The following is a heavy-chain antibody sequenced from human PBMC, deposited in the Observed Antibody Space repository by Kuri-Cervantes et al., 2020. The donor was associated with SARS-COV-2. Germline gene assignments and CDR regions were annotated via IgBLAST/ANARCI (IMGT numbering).Heavy chain of an antibody. Sequence: ASVKVSCKASGYTFTGYYMHWVRQAPRQGLEWMGWINPNSGGTNYAQKFQGWVTVTRDTSISTAYMEPGSLRSDDTAVYYCARLYRVIAARPFAAQEDHYYYYGMDVWGQGTTVTVSS. CDR3: ARLYRVIAARPFAAQEDHYYYYGMDV. V-gene: IGHV1-2*04. CDR1: GYTFTGYY. CDR2: INPNSGGT. D-gene: IGHD6-6*01. J-gene: IGHJ6*02.